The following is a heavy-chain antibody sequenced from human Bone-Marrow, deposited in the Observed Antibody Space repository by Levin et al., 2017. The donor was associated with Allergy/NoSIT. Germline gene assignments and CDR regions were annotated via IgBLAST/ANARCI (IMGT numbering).Heavy chain of an antibody. CDR1: GGSISSSNW. J-gene: IGHJ2*01. D-gene: IGHD2-15*01. CDR2: IYHSGST. CDR3: AREWLAGYCSGGSCYSPWYFDL. Sequence: SETLSLTCAVSGGSISSSNWWSWVRQPPGKGLEWIGEIYHSGSTNYNPSLKSRVTISVDKSKNQFSLKLSSVTAADTAVYYCAREWLAGYCSGGSCYSPWYFDLWGRGTLVTVSS. V-gene: IGHV4-4*02.